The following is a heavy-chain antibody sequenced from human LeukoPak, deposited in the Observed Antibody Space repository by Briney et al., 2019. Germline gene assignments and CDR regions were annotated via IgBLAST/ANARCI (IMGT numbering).Heavy chain of an antibody. CDR2: ISYIGST. J-gene: IGHJ3*02. CDR1: DDSFSSHY. Sequence: ASETLSLTSAVSDDSFSSHYWTLIRQPPGKGLGWIGYISYIGSTNYNPSLKSRVTISIDTSRNKFSLRLSSVTAEDTAVYYCARDLVTVTKGFDIWGQGTMVSVSS. V-gene: IGHV4-59*11. CDR3: ARDLVTVTKGFDI. D-gene: IGHD4-17*01.